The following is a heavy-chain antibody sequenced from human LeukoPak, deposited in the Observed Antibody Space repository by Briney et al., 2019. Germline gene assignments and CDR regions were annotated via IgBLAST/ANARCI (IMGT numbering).Heavy chain of an antibody. J-gene: IGHJ5*02. CDR2: IRYDGSNK. CDR1: GFTFSSYG. CDR3: AKDKGSGSPIYGFDP. V-gene: IGHV3-30*02. Sequence: QPRGYLRLSCAASGFTFSSYGMHWVRQAPGKGLEWVAFIRYDGSNKYYADYLKGRFTISIDNSKNTVYLQMNSLRAEDTAVYYCAKDKGSGSPIYGFDPWGQGTLVTVSS. D-gene: IGHD3-10*01.